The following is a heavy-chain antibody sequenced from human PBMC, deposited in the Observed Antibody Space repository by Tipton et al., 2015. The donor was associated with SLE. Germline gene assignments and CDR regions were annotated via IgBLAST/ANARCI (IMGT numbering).Heavy chain of an antibody. Sequence: LRLSCTVSGGSISSYYWSWIRQPPGKGLEWIGCIYYGGSTNHNPSLKSRVTISVDKSKNQFSLKLSSVTAADTAVYYCARYYYYGSGKYYFDYWGQGTLVTVSS. J-gene: IGHJ4*02. CDR3: ARYYYYGSGKYYFDY. CDR1: GGSISSYY. D-gene: IGHD3-10*01. CDR2: IYYGGST. V-gene: IGHV4-59*12.